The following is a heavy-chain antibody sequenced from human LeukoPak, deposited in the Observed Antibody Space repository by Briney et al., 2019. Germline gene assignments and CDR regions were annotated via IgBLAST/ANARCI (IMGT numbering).Heavy chain of an antibody. V-gene: IGHV1-69*13. J-gene: IGHJ3*02. CDR3: ARLGIDPTDAFDI. D-gene: IGHD6-13*01. CDR1: GYTFTSYA. CDR2: IIPIFGTA. Sequence: SVKVSCKASGYTFTSYAMNWVRQAPGQGLEWMGGIIPIFGTANYAQKFQGRVTITADESTSTAYMELSSLRSEDTAVYYCARLGIDPTDAFDIWGQGTMVTVSS.